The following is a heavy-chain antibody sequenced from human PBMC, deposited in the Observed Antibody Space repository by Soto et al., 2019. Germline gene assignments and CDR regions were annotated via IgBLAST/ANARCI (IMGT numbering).Heavy chain of an antibody. V-gene: IGHV1-18*01. CDR3: ARTGPYFWYFDV. D-gene: IGHD1-26*01. Sequence: ASVKLSCKASGYTFPSYGISWVRQAPGQGLEWMGWISAYNRNTNYARKRQGRVTMTTDTFSSTVYLELRSLSSDDTAVYYGARTGPYFWYFDVWGRVTLVTVSS. CDR2: ISAYNRNT. J-gene: IGHJ2*01. CDR1: GYTFPSYG.